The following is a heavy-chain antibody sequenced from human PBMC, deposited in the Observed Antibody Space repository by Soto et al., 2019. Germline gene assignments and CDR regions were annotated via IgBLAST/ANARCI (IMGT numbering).Heavy chain of an antibody. CDR3: ARGYYDSRGQSNTFDT. V-gene: IGHV4-59*01. J-gene: IGHJ3*02. D-gene: IGHD3-22*01. Sequence: SETLSLTCTVSGASISSSYWSWIRQSPGKGLEWIGYVYYSGSTNYNPSLKSRVTISVDTSKNQFSLKVSSVTAADTAVYYCARGYYDSRGQSNTFDTWVQ. CDR1: GASISSSY. CDR2: VYYSGST.